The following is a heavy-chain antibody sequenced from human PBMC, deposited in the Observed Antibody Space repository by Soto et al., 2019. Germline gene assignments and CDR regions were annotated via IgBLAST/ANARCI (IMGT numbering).Heavy chain of an antibody. CDR1: GGSISSGAYY. D-gene: IGHD2-2*01. V-gene: IGHV4-30-4*01. Sequence: SETLSLSCTVSGGSISSGAYYWSWIRQPPGKGLEWIGYIYHSGSTLYNPSLKSRVTISVDTSKNQFSLRLTSVTAADTAVYYCERLAGYCSTNRCHGDYAMDVWGQGTTVT. CDR3: ERLAGYCSTNRCHGDYAMDV. CDR2: IYHSGST. J-gene: IGHJ6*02.